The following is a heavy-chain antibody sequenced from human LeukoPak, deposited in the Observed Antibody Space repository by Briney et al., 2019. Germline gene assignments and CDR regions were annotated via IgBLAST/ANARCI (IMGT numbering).Heavy chain of an antibody. CDR3: AAVHALASRYFDL. CDR2: IVVGSGNT. Sequence: SVKVSCKASGFTFTSSAMQWVRQARGQRLEWIGWIVVGSGNTNYAQKFQERVTITRDMSTSTAYMELSSLRSEDTAVYYCAAVHALASRYFDLWGRGTLVTVSS. V-gene: IGHV1-58*02. CDR1: GFTFTSSA. J-gene: IGHJ2*01.